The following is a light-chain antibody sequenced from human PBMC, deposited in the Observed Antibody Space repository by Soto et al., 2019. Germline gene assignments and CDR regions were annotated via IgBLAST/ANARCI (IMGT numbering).Light chain of an antibody. J-gene: IGLJ2*01. V-gene: IGLV1-44*01. CDR1: SSNIGSNT. CDR3: AAWDDSLNGHVV. Sequence: QPVLTQPPSASGTPGQRVTISCSGSSSNIGSNTVNWYQQLPGTAPKLLIYSNNQRPSGVPDRFSGSKSGTSASLAISGLQSEDEADYYCAAWDDSLNGHVVFGGETKLTVL. CDR2: SNN.